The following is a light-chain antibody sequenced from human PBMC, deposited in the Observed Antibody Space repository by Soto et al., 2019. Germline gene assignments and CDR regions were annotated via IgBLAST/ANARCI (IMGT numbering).Light chain of an antibody. CDR2: SNN. J-gene: IGLJ1*01. CDR3: AAWDDSLNGGYV. Sequence: QSVLTQPPSASGTPGQRVTISFSGSSSDIGSNTVNWYQQLPGTAPKLLIYSNNQRPSGAPDRFSGSKSGTSASLAISGLQSEDEADYYCAAWDDSLNGGYVFGTGTKVTV. V-gene: IGLV1-44*01. CDR1: SSDIGSNT.